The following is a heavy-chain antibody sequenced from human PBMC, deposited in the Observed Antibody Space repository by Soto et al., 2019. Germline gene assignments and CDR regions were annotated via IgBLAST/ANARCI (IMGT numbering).Heavy chain of an antibody. D-gene: IGHD3-9*01. CDR1: GGSISSSNYY. CDR3: XXXXIXTGYPRWFDP. J-gene: IGHJ5*02. CDR2: IYYIGST. V-gene: IGHV4-39*01. Sequence: QLQLQESGPGLVKTSETLSLTCTVSGGSISSSNYYWGWIRQPPGKGLEGIGSIYYIGSTYSNPSLKSRVTMSVDTSKNQFSLXLXXXXAADXXXXXCXXXXIXTGYPRWFDPWGQGTLVAVSS.